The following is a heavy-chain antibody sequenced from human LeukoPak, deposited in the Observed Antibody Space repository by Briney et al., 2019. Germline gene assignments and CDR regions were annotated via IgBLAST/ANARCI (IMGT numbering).Heavy chain of an antibody. D-gene: IGHD4-23*01. V-gene: IGHV4-30-4*01. CDR3: ARDYGGGRYYYYGMDV. CDR1: GGSISSGGYY. Sequence: SETLSLTCTVSGGSISSGGYYWSWIRQPPGKGLEWIGYIYYSGSTYYNPSLKSRVTISVDTSKNQFSLKLSSVTAADTAVYYCARDYGGGRYYYYGMDVWGQGTTVTVSS. CDR2: IYYSGST. J-gene: IGHJ6*02.